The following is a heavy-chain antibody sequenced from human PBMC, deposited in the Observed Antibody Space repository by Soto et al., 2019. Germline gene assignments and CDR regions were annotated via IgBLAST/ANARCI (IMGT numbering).Heavy chain of an antibody. CDR1: GGSISSGGYY. CDR3: ARVGGAWGYRISTSCPPSRGMDV. CDR2: DYYSGST. V-gene: IGHV4-31*03. D-gene: IGHD2-2*01. J-gene: IGHJ6*02. Sequence: QVQLQESGPGLVKPSQTLSLTCTVSGGSISSGGYYWSWIRQHPGKGLEWIGYDYYSGSTYYKPSHKSRVTISVDTSKNHSSLKLSSVTAADTAVYYCARVGGAWGYRISTSCPPSRGMDVWGQGTTVTVSS.